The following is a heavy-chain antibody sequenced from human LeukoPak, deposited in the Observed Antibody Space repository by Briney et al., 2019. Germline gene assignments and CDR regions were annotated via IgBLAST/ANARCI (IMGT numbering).Heavy chain of an antibody. CDR1: GFTFEDYG. V-gene: IGHV3-20*01. CDR3: ARNYYDTSGYMSFDY. CDR2: INWIGVTS. J-gene: IGHJ4*02. Sequence: PGGSLRLSCTASGFTFEDYGMSWVRQAPGKGLEWVSGINWIGVTSGYADSVKGRVTISRDNAKKSLYLQMNNLRAEDTALYHCARNYYDTSGYMSFDYWGQGTLVTVSS. D-gene: IGHD3-22*01.